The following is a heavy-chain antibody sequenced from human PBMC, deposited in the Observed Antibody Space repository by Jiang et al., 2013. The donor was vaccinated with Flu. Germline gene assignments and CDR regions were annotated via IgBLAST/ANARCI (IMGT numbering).Heavy chain of an antibody. CDR3: ARDPTTRMVIVTPHYFDY. V-gene: IGHV1-8*01. J-gene: IGHJ4*02. D-gene: IGHD2-21*01. CDR2: MNPNSGNT. CDR1: GYTFTSYD. Sequence: KVSCKASGYTFTSYDINWVRQATGQGLEWMGWMNPNSGNTGYAQKFQGRVTISADASTNTVYMELSSLTSEDTAVYYCARDPTTRMVIVTPHYFDYWGQGTLVTVSS.